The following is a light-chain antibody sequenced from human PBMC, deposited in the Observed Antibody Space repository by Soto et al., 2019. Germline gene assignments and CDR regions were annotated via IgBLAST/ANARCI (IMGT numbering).Light chain of an antibody. CDR2: AAS. CDR1: QGIRND. Sequence: AIQMTQSPSSLSASVGDRVTITCRASQGIRNDLGWYQQKPGKAPKLLIYAASSLQSGVPSRFSGSGSGTDFTLTISSLQPEDFATYYCQQYKYYWTFGQGTKVDI. V-gene: IGKV1-6*01. CDR3: QQYKYYWT. J-gene: IGKJ1*01.